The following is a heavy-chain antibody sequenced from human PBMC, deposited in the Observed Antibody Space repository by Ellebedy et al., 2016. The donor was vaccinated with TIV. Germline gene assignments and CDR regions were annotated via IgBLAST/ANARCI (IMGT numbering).Heavy chain of an antibody. D-gene: IGHD4-11*01. CDR2: IIPIFGTA. CDR3: ARDRDPSYSSHYYYYYGMDV. J-gene: IGHJ6*02. Sequence: SVKVSCXASGGTFSSYAISWVRQAPGQGLEWMGGIIPIFGTANYAQKFQGRVTITADESTSTAYMELSSLRSEDTAVYYCARDRDPSYSSHYYYYYGMDVWGQGTTVTVSS. V-gene: IGHV1-69*13. CDR1: GGTFSSYA.